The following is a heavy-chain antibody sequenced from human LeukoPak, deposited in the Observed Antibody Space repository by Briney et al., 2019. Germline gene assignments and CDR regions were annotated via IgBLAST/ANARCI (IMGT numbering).Heavy chain of an antibody. CDR1: GGTFSSYA. CDR3: ARDTIQTIFGVVTLYYGMDV. Sequence: ASVKVSCKASGGTFSSYAISWVRQAPGQGLEWMGGIIPIFGTANYAQKFQGRVTITADESTSTAYMELSSLRSEDTAVYYCARDTIQTIFGVVTLYYGMDVWGQGTTVTVSS. J-gene: IGHJ6*02. CDR2: IIPIFGTA. D-gene: IGHD3-3*01. V-gene: IGHV1-69*13.